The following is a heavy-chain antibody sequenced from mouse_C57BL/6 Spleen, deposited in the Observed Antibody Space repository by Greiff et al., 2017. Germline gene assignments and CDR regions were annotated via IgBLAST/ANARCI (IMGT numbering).Heavy chain of an antibody. D-gene: IGHD1-1*01. CDR2: IDPSDSET. J-gene: IGHJ4*01. CDR1: GYTFTSYW. CDR3: ARMGSSYVNYAMDY. V-gene: IGHV1-52*01. Sequence: QVQLQQPGAELVRPGSSVKLSCKASGYTFTSYWMHWVKQRPIQGLEWIGNIDPSDSETHYNQKFQDKATLTVDKSSSTAYMQLSSLTSEDSAVYYCARMGSSYVNYAMDYWGQGTSVTVSS.